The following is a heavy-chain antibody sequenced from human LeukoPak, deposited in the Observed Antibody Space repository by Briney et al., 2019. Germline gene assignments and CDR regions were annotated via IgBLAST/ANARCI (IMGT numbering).Heavy chain of an antibody. D-gene: IGHD6-19*01. Sequence: ASVKVSCKASGYTFTGYYTHWVRQAPGQGLEWMGWINPNSGGTNYAQKFQGRVTMTRDTSISTAYMELSRLRSDDTAVYYCATIGYSSRWYYFDNWGQGTLVTVSS. CDR2: INPNSGGT. CDR1: GYTFTGYY. V-gene: IGHV1-2*02. CDR3: ATIGYSSRWYYFDN. J-gene: IGHJ4*02.